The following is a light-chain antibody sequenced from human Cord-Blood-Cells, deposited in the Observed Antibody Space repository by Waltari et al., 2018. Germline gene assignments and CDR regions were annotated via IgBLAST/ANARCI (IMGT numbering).Light chain of an antibody. CDR2: AAS. Sequence: AIRMTQSPSSFSASTGDRVTITCRASQGISSYLAWYQQKPGKAPKLLIYAASTLQSGVPSMFSGSGSGTDFTLSISCLQSEDCATYYCQQYYSYPRTFCQGTKVEIK. J-gene: IGKJ1*01. CDR1: QGISSY. CDR3: QQYYSYPRT. V-gene: IGKV1-8*01.